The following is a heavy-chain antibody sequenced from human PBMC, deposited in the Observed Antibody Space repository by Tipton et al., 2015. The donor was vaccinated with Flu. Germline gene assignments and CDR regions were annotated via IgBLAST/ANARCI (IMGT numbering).Heavy chain of an antibody. CDR1: GYTFTGYY. V-gene: IGHV1-2*06. D-gene: IGHD2-2*01. Sequence: QSGAEVKKPGASVKVSCKASGYTFTGYYLHWVRQAPGQGLEWMGRIHPNSGGTNYAQTFQGRVTMTRDTSISTAYMELSRLRSDDTAVYYCARDKARAPAAMPWFDPWGQGTLVTVSS. J-gene: IGHJ5*02. CDR2: IHPNSGGT. CDR3: ARDKARAPAAMPWFDP.